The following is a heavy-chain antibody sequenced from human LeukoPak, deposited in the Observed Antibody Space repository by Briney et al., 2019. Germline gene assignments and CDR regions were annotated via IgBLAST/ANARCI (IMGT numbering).Heavy chain of an antibody. CDR2: INPSGGST. CDR1: GYTFTSYY. Sequence: ASVKVSCKASGYTFTSYYMTWVRQAPGQRLEWTGIINPSGGSTSYAQKFHGRVTMTKDTSTSTLYMELSSLRSDGTAVYYCARDRVEDTLMVTVPDYWGQGTLVTVSS. CDR3: ARDRVEDTLMVTVPDY. J-gene: IGHJ4*02. V-gene: IGHV1-46*01. D-gene: IGHD5-18*01.